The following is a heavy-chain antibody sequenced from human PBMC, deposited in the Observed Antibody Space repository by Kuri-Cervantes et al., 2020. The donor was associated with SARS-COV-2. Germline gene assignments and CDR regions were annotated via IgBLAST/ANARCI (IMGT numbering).Heavy chain of an antibody. Sequence: GESLKISCAASGFTFSSYAMSWVRQAPGKGLEWVSAISGSGGSTYYADSVKGRFTISRDNSKNTPYLQMNSLRAEDTAVYYCAKSRLTMVRGVITGDFDYWGQGTLVTVSS. CDR2: ISGSGGST. CDR1: GFTFSSYA. D-gene: IGHD3-10*01. J-gene: IGHJ4*02. CDR3: AKSRLTMVRGVITGDFDY. V-gene: IGHV3-23*01.